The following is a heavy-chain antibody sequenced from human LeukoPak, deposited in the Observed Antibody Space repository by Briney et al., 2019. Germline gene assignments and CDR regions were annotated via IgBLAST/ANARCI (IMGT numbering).Heavy chain of an antibody. CDR1: GGSISSGGYY. D-gene: IGHD6-19*01. J-gene: IGHJ5*02. CDR2: INHSGST. V-gene: IGHV4-61*08. CDR3: ARHPSTRLDWFDP. Sequence: SETLSLTCTVSGGSISSGGYYWSWIRQPPGKGLEWIGEINHSGSTNYNPSLKSRVTISVDTSKNQFSLKLSSVTAADTAVYYCARHPSTRLDWFDPWGQGTLVTVSS.